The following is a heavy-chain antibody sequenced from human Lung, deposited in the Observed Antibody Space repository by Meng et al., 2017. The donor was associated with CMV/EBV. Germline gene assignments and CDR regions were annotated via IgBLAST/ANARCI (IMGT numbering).Heavy chain of an antibody. CDR1: GYTFTSYY. D-gene: IGHD6-19*01. J-gene: IGHJ5*02. CDR3: ARGVWRGWYSPGWFDP. V-gene: IGHV1-46*01. CDR2: INPSGGST. Sequence: ASXXVSXKASGYTFTSYYMHWVRQAPGQGLEWMGIINPSGGSTSYEQKFQGRVTMTRDTSTSTVYMELRSLRSEDTAVYYCARGVWRGWYSPGWFDPWCQGTMVTVSS.